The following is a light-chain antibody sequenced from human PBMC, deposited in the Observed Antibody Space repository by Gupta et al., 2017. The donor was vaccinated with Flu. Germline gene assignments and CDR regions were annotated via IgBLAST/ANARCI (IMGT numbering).Light chain of an antibody. CDR3: QSFDTRLTAYV. J-gene: IGLJ1*01. CDR1: NSNIGAGYD. V-gene: IGLV1-40*01. Sequence: QSVLTQPPSVSGAPGQRVTISCTGSNSNIGAGYDVHWYQNLPGAAPKLLIHGNNNRPSGVPERFSGSKSGTAASLAITGLRAEDEADYYCQSFDTRLTAYVFGSGTKVTVL. CDR2: GNN.